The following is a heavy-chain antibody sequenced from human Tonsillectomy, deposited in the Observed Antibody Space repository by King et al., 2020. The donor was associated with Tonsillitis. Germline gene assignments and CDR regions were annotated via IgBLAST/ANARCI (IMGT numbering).Heavy chain of an antibody. CDR2: MNPNSGNT. CDR3: ARVGPFFSSTSCFGDWFDP. D-gene: IGHD2-2*01. CDR1: GYTFTSYD. V-gene: IGHV1-8*02. Sequence: VQLVESGAEVKKPGASVKVSCKASGYTFTSYDINWVRQATGQGLEWMGWMNPNSGNTGYAQKFQGRVTMTRNTSISTAYMGLSSLRSEDTTVYYCARVGPFFSSTSCFGDWFDPWGQGTLVTVSS. J-gene: IGHJ5*02.